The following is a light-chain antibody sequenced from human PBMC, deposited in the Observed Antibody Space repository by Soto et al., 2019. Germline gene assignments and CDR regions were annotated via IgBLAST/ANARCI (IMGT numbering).Light chain of an antibody. CDR1: SSDVGAYDL. V-gene: IGLV2-14*01. CDR2: EVS. Sequence: QSVLPQPASVSGSPGQTITISCTGTSSDVGAYDLVSWYQQHPGKVPKLIIHEVSNRPSGVSNRFSGSKSGNTASLTISGRQTEDEADYYCSSHGSSNPSYVFGTGTKVTVL. J-gene: IGLJ1*01. CDR3: SSHGSSNPSYV.